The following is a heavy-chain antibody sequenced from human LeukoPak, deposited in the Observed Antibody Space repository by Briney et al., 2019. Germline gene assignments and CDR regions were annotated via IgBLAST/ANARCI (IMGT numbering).Heavy chain of an antibody. Sequence: ASVTVSCKASGYIYPAYYIHSVRQAPAQGLEWMGRIEPKKCDTNYAQKFQYRVTMTRDTSMSVAYMEISRLTYDDTAVYYCGRGIQSFYPWGEGTLVTVSS. V-gene: IGHV1-2*06. CDR2: IEPKKCDT. J-gene: IGHJ5*02. CDR1: GYIYPAYY. CDR3: GRGIQSFYP.